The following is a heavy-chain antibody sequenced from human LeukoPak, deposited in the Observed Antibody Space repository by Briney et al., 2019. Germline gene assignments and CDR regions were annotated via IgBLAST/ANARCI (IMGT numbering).Heavy chain of an antibody. J-gene: IGHJ4*02. CDR2: IYSGGST. D-gene: IGHD6-19*01. CDR3: ARDRTAVAGTFFDY. CDR1: GFTVSSNY. Sequence: GGSLRLSCAASGFTVSSNYMSWVRQAPGKGLEWVSVIYSGGSTYYADSVRGRFTISRDNSKNTLYLQMNSLRAEDTAVYYCARDRTAVAGTFFDYWGQGTLVTVSS. V-gene: IGHV3-66*01.